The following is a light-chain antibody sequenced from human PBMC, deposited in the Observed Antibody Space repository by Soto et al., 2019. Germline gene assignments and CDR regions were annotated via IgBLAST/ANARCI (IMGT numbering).Light chain of an antibody. CDR3: QQYKSWPPLT. Sequence: EIVMTQSPATPSVSPGETATLTCRASQSVSYNLAWYQQKPGQGPRLLIYGAFTRATGIPARFSGSGSGTEFTLTISSLQSEDFAVYYCQQYKSWPPLTFGGGTKVEIK. CDR2: GAF. CDR1: QSVSYN. V-gene: IGKV3-15*01. J-gene: IGKJ4*01.